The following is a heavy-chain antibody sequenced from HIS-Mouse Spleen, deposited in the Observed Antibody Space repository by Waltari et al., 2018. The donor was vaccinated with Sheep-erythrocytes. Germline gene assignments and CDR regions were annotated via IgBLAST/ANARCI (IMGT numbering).Heavy chain of an antibody. D-gene: IGHD3-10*01. J-gene: IGHJ4*02. Sequence: EVQLVDSGGGLVKPGGSLSLSCAASGLPFISFRMNWVRQAPGKGLEWVSSISSSSSYIYYADSVKGRFTISRDNAKNSLYLQMNSLRAEDTAVYYCARDRGGYFDYWGQGTLVTVSS. V-gene: IGHV3-21*01. CDR1: GLPFISFR. CDR2: ISSSSSYI. CDR3: ARDRGGYFDY.